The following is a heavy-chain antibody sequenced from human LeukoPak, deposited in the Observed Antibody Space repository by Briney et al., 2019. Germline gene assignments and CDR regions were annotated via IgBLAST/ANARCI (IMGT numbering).Heavy chain of an antibody. J-gene: IGHJ4*02. CDR2: INHSGST. D-gene: IGHD3-22*01. V-gene: IGHV4-61*01. Sequence: SETLSLTCTVSGGSISSGSYYWSWLRQPPGKGLEWSGEINHSGSTNYNPSLKSQLTISVDTSKNQFSLKLSSVTAADTAVYYCARTPNYYDSSGPPDYWGQGTLVTVSS. CDR3: ARTPNYYDSSGPPDY. CDR1: GGSISSGSYY.